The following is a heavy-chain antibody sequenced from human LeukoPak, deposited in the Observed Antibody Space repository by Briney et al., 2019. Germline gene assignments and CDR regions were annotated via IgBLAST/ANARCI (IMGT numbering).Heavy chain of an antibody. D-gene: IGHD4-17*01. J-gene: IGHJ6*03. CDR3: ARTGTVTYHMDV. CDR2: IKQDGSEK. Sequence: PGGSLRLSCAASGFTFSIYAMSWVRQAPGKGLEWVANIKQDGSEKYYVDSVKGRFTISRDNAKNSLYLQMNSLRAEDTAVYYCARTGTVTYHMDVWGKGTTVTISS. CDR1: GFTFSIYA. V-gene: IGHV3-7*01.